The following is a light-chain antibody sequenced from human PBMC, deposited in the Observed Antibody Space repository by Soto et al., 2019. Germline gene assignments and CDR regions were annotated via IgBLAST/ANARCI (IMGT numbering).Light chain of an antibody. V-gene: IGKV3-15*01. CDR3: QQYNNWLLIT. Sequence: EIVMTQSPATLSVSPGERATLSCRASQSVSSNLAWYQQKPGQAPRLLIYGASTRATGIPARFSGNGSGTEFTLTISSLQSEDFAVYYCQQYNNWLLITFGQGTRLEIK. CDR1: QSVSSN. J-gene: IGKJ5*01. CDR2: GAS.